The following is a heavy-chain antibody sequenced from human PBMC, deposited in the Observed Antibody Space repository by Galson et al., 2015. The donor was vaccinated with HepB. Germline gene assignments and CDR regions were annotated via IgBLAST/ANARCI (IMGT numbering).Heavy chain of an antibody. CDR3: ARGLRGRSGYYSDY. CDR2: ISSNGGST. V-gene: IGHV3-64*01. CDR1: GFTFSSYA. Sequence: SLRLSCAASGFTFSSYAMHWVRQAPGKGLEYVSAISSNGGSTYYANSVKGRFTISRDNSKNTLYLQMGSLRAEDMAVYYCARGLRGRSGYYSDYWGQGTLVTVSS. J-gene: IGHJ4*02. D-gene: IGHD3-3*01.